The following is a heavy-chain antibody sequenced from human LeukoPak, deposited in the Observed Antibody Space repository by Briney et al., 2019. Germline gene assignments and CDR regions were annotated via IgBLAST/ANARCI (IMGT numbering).Heavy chain of an antibody. V-gene: IGHV4-39*07. CDR1: GGSITSSSYY. J-gene: IGHJ3*02. CDR2: IYYSGST. Sequence: PSETLSLTCTVSGGSITSSSYYWGWIRQPPGKGLEWIGSIYYSGSTYYNPSLKSRVTISVDTSKTQFSLKLSSVTAADTAVYYCARDTSGATVVTDAFDIWGQGTMVTVSS. D-gene: IGHD4-23*01. CDR3: ARDTSGATVVTDAFDI.